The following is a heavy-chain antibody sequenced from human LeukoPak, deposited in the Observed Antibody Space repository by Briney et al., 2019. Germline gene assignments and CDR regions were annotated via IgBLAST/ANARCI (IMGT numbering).Heavy chain of an antibody. V-gene: IGHV4-30-4*01. Sequence: SETLSLTCTVSGGSISSGDYYWSWIRQPPGKGLEWIGYIYYSGSTYYNPSLKSRVTISVDTSKNQFSLKLSSVTAADTAVYYCARSLIRWSLFPVPDAFDIWGQGTMVTVSS. CDR1: GGSISSGDYY. CDR2: IYYSGST. J-gene: IGHJ3*02. D-gene: IGHD4-23*01. CDR3: ARSLIRWSLFPVPDAFDI.